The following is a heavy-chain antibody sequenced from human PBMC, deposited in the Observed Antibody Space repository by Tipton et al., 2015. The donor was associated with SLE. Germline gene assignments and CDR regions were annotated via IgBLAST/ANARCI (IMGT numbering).Heavy chain of an antibody. CDR3: ARGITVAGTGGFDY. Sequence: LRLSCTVSGDSISSGAYYWNWIRQHPGKGLEWIGHIYYSGSTYYNPSLKSRVTVSLDTSKNQFSLKLSSVTAADTAVYYCARGITVAGTGGFDYWGQGTLVTVSS. CDR1: GDSISSGAYY. V-gene: IGHV4-31*03. J-gene: IGHJ4*02. D-gene: IGHD6-19*01. CDR2: IYYSGST.